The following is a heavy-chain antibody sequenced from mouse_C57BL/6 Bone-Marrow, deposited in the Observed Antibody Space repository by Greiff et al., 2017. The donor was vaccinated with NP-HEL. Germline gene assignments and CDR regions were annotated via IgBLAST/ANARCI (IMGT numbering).Heavy chain of an antibody. V-gene: IGHV3-6*01. D-gene: IGHD2-4*01. CDR1: GYSITSGYY. CDR3: ARGRLRYAMDY. J-gene: IGHJ4*01. Sequence: DVQLQESGPGLVKPSQSLSLTCSVTGYSITSGYYWNWIRQFPGNKLEWMGYISYDGSNNYNPSLKNRISITRDTSKNQFFLKLNSVTTEDTATYYCARGRLRYAMDYWGQGTSVTVSS. CDR2: ISYDGSN.